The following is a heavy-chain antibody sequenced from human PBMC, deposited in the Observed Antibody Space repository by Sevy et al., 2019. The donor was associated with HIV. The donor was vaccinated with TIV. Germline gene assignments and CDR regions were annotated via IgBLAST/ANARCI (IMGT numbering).Heavy chain of an antibody. CDR1: GFSFSDSD. V-gene: IGHV3-13*01. Sequence: GGSLRLSCAGYGFSFSDSDMHWVRHPTGKSLEWISSIGTLGDTFYADSVKGRFTIYRDNAKSSLYLQMSNLSAGDTALYYCVRGLQTHCDRTACPLDHWGQGTLVTVSS. CDR2: IGTLGDT. J-gene: IGHJ4*02. CDR3: VRGLQTHCDRTACPLDH. D-gene: IGHD2-21*01.